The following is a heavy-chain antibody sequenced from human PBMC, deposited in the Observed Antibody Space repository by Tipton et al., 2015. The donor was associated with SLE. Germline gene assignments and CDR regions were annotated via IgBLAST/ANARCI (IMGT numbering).Heavy chain of an antibody. CDR2: ISYDGSNK. CDR3: ARDRGGVVVPQASFQH. D-gene: IGHD2-2*01. Sequence: SLRLSCAASGFTFSSYAMHWVRQAPGKGLEWVAVISYDGSNKYYADSVKGRFTISRDNSKNTLYLQMNSLRAEDTAVYYCARDRGGVVVPQASFQHWGQGTLVTVSS. CDR1: GFTFSSYA. V-gene: IGHV3-30*04. J-gene: IGHJ1*01.